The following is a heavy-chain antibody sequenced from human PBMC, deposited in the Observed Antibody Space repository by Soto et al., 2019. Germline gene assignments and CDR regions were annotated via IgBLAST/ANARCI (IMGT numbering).Heavy chain of an antibody. CDR3: ARAVCQCSEISPGPLGWFDP. CDR2: IIPIFGTA. J-gene: IGHJ5*02. V-gene: IGHV1-69*13. D-gene: IGHD3-10*02. CDR1: GGTFSSYA. Sequence: SVKVSCKASGGTFSSYAISWVRQAPGQGLEWMGGIIPIFGTANYAQKFQGRVTITADESTSTAYMELSSLRSEDTAVYYCARAVCQCSEISPGPLGWFDPWGQGTLVTVSS.